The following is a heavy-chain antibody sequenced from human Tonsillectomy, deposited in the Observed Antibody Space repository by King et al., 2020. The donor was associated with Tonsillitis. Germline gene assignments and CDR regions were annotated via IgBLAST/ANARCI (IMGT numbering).Heavy chain of an antibody. CDR3: ATSFGRTSRAFDI. D-gene: IGHD3-10*01. Sequence: VQLVQSGAEVKKPGASGKVSCTASGYTFNSNDINWVRQATGQGLEWKGWMNPNSGNTGYAQKFQGRVTRTRNTSISTAYMELSSLRSEDTAIYYCATSFGRTSRAFDIWGHGKMVTVSS. V-gene: IGHV1-8*01. J-gene: IGHJ3*02. CDR2: MNPNSGNT. CDR1: GYTFNSND.